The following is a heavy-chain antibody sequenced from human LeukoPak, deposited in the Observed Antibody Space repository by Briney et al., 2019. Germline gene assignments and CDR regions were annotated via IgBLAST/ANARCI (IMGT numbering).Heavy chain of an antibody. CDR1: GGSISSGGYY. CDR3: ARDTLRYFDL. V-gene: IGHV4-31*03. CDR2: IYYSGST. J-gene: IGHJ2*01. Sequence: SQTLSLTCTVSGGSISSGGYYWSWIRQHPGKGLEWIGYIYYSGSTYYNPSLKSRVTIPVDTSKNQFSLKLSSVTAADTAVYYCARDTLRYFDLWGRGTLVTVSS.